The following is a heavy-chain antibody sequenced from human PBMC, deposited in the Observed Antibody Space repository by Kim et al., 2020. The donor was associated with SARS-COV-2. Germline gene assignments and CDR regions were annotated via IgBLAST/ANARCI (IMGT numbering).Heavy chain of an antibody. Sequence: GGSLRLSCAASGFTVGSSYMTWVRRAPGKGLEWVSFIFTDGRTYYADSVKGRFTISRDDSKNTLYLRMNSLRAEDTAVYYCARDPVTTSDYGLDVWGQGTTVTVSS. J-gene: IGHJ6*02. D-gene: IGHD4-17*01. CDR2: IFTDGRT. CDR1: GFTVGSSY. CDR3: ARDPVTTSDYGLDV. V-gene: IGHV3-53*01.